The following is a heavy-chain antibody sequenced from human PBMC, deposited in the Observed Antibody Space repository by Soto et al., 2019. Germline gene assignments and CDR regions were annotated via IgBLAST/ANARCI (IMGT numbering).Heavy chain of an antibody. CDR2: IVPIFGA. J-gene: IGHJ6*02. D-gene: IGHD3-22*01. CDR1: GGTFSNYG. V-gene: IGHV1-69*12. Sequence: QVQLVQTGAKVKKLGSSVKGSCKSSGGTFSNYGCRCRSQTPDQGLECMGVIVPIFGAEHPQKFQGRVTYTADESTNTVFMELRGLRSEDTAVYYCARGGSDYQGSGYYQGHVWGQGTTVTVSS. CDR3: ARGGSDYQGSGYYQGHV.